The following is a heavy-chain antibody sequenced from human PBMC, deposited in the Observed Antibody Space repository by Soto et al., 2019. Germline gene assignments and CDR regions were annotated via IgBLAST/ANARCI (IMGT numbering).Heavy chain of an antibody. D-gene: IGHD2-2*01. V-gene: IGHV1-18*01. CDR2: ISAYNGNT. CDR1: GYTFTSYG. J-gene: IGHJ6*02. CDR3: ARDVVYCSSTSCFSPYYYYGMDV. Sequence: QVQLVQSGAEVKKPGASVKVSCKASGYTFTSYGISWVRQAPGQGLEWMGWISAYNGNTNYAQKLQGRVTMTTDTSTSTDYMELRSLRSDDTAVYYCARDVVYCSSTSCFSPYYYYGMDVWGQGTTVTVSS.